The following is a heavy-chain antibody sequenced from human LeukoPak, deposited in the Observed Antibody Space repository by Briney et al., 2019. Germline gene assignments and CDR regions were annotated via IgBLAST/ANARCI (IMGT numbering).Heavy chain of an antibody. J-gene: IGHJ5*02. V-gene: IGHV4-34*01. CDR1: GGSFSGYY. D-gene: IGHD3-9*01. Sequence: SETLSLTCAVYGGSFSGYYWSWIRQPPGKGLQWIGEINHSRSTNYNPSLKSRVTISLDTSKNQFSLKLSSVTAADTAVYYCARDGRYFDWFGFDPWGQGTLVTVSS. CDR3: ARDGRYFDWFGFDP. CDR2: INHSRST.